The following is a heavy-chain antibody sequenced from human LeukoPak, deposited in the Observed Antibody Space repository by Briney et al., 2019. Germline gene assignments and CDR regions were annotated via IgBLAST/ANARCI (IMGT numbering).Heavy chain of an antibody. CDR1: GGSISSYY. CDR2: IYTSGST. D-gene: IGHD2-8*01. J-gene: IGHJ3*02. CDR3: ARENIVLMVYANHDAFDI. Sequence: SGTLSLTCTVSGGSISSYYWSWIRQPAGKGLEWIGRIYTSGSTNYNPSLKSRVTMSVDTSKNQFSLKLSSVTAADTAVYYCARENIVLMVYANHDAFDIWGQGTMVTVSS. V-gene: IGHV4-4*07.